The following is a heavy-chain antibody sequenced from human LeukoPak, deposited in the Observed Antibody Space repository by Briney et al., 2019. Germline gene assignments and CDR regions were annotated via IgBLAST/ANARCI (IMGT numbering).Heavy chain of an antibody. D-gene: IGHD3-22*01. CDR2: IYHSGST. CDR1: GYSISSGYY. J-gene: IGHJ4*02. CDR3: ARGTQTYYDKAPVDY. Sequence: SETLSLTCTVSGYSISSGYYWGWIRQPPGKGLEWIGSIYHSGSTYYNPSLKSRVTISVDTSKNQFSLKLSSVTAAHTAVYYCARGTQTYYDKAPVDYWGQGTLVTVSS. V-gene: IGHV4-38-2*02.